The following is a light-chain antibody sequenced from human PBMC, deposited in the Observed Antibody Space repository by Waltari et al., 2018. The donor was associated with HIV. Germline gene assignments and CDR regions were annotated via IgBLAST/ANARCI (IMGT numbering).Light chain of an antibody. CDR1: QTVTGY. V-gene: IGKV1-39*01. CDR2: GAS. J-gene: IGKJ2*01. Sequence: DIQMTQSPSSLSASVGDRVTITCRASQTVTGYLNWYQQKPGKAPNLLIYGASTLQSGVPSRFSGNGSATDYSLTISSLQPEDFATYHCQQSYSVPYTFGQGTKL. CDR3: QQSYSVPYT.